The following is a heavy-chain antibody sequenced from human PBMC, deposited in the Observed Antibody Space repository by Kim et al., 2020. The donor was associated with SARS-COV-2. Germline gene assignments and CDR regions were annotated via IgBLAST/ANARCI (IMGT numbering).Heavy chain of an antibody. D-gene: IGHD1-26*01. CDR3: ARERGNSYGFDY. CDR2: ISPIFGKA. Sequence: APGQGLAWMGGISPIFGKANYAQNFQGRVTMTADESTTTVFLELDSLRSDDTAVYYCARERGNSYGFDYWGQGTLVTVSS. J-gene: IGHJ4*02. V-gene: IGHV1-69*01.